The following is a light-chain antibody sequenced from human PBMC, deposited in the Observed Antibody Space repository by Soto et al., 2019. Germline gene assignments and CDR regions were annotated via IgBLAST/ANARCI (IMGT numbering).Light chain of an antibody. J-gene: IGKJ1*01. CDR1: QSVSSSY. CDR3: QQYTNWPQT. V-gene: IGKV3-15*01. CDR2: GAS. Sequence: EVVSTQSPGTLSLSPGERATLSCRASQSVSSSYLAWYQQKPGQAPRLLIYGASSRATGIPARFSGSGSGTEFTLTISSLQSEDFAVYYCQQYTNWPQTFGQGTKVDIK.